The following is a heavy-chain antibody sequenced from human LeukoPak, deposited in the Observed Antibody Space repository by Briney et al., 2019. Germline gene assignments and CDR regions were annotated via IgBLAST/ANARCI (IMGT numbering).Heavy chain of an antibody. CDR1: GGSFSDYY. Sequence: SETLSLTCAVYGGSFSDYYWSWIRQPPGKGLEWIGEINHSGSTNYNPSLKSRVTISVDTSKNQFSLKLSSVTAADTAVYYCARGRIAAAGSNFDYWGQGTLVTVSS. V-gene: IGHV4-34*01. CDR2: INHSGST. J-gene: IGHJ4*02. D-gene: IGHD6-13*01. CDR3: ARGRIAAAGSNFDY.